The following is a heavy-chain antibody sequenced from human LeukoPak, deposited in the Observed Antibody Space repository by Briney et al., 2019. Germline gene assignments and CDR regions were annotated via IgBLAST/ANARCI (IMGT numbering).Heavy chain of an antibody. CDR1: GYTFTSYD. CDR2: MNPNSDNT. CDR3: ARARVIGMAPLGY. Sequence: ASVKVSCKASGYTFTSYDINWVRQATGQGLEWMGWMNPNSDNTGYAQKFQGRVTMTRNTSISTAYMELSSLRSEDTAVYYCARARVIGMAPLGYWGQGTLVTVSS. J-gene: IGHJ4*02. V-gene: IGHV1-8*01. D-gene: IGHD5-24*01.